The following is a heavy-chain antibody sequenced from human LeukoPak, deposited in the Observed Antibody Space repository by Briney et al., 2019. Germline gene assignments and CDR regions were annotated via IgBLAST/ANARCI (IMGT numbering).Heavy chain of an antibody. CDR2: INPNSGGT. J-gene: IGHJ4*02. CDR1: GYTFTSYY. D-gene: IGHD2-2*01. CDR3: ARSPYQLPYLLLDY. Sequence: ASVKVSCKASGYTFTSYYMHWVRQAPGQGLEWMGWINPNSGGTNYAQKFQGRVTMTRDTSISTAYMELSRLRSDDTAVYYCARSPYQLPYLLLDYWGQGTLVTVSS. V-gene: IGHV1-2*02.